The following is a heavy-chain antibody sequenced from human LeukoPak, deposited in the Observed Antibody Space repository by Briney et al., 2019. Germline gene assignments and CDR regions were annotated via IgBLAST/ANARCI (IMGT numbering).Heavy chain of an antibody. J-gene: IGHJ6*02. CDR3: ARHIVTRHYYYYGMDV. CDR2: IYYSGST. V-gene: IGHV4-59*08. CDR1: GGSISSYY. D-gene: IGHD3-16*02. Sequence: PSETLSLTCTVSGGSISSYYWSWIRQPPGKGLEWIGYIYYSGSTNYNPSLESRVTISVDTSKNQFSLKLSSVTAADTAVYYCARHIVTRHYYYYGMDVWGQGTTVTVSS.